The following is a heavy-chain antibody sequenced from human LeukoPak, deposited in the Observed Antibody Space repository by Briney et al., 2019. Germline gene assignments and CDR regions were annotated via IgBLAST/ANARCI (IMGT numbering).Heavy chain of an antibody. J-gene: IGHJ4*02. V-gene: IGHV4-39*07. Sequence: SETLSLTCTVSGGSISSSSYYWGWIRQPPGKGLEWIGSIYYSGSTYYNPSLKSRVTISVDTSKNQFSLKLSSVTAADTAVYYCARRSGTEAFDYWGQGTLVTVSS. D-gene: IGHD6-13*01. CDR1: GGSISSSSYY. CDR3: ARRSGTEAFDY. CDR2: IYYSGST.